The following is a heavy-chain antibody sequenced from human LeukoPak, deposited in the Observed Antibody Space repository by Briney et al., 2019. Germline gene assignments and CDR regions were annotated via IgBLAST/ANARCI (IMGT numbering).Heavy chain of an antibody. CDR3: ARVWGGFGKEDYYYMDV. CDR2: ISSSGSTI. J-gene: IGHJ6*03. Sequence: GGSLRLSCAASGFTFSSYSMNWIRQAPGKGLEWVSYISSSGSTIYYADSVKGRFTISRDNAKNSLYLQMNSLRAEDTAVYYCARVWGGFGKEDYYYMDVWGKGTTVTVSS. V-gene: IGHV3-48*04. D-gene: IGHD7-27*01. CDR1: GFTFSSYS.